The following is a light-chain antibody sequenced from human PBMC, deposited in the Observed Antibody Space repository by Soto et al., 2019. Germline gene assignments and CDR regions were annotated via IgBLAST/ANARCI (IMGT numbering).Light chain of an antibody. J-gene: IGKJ4*01. CDR1: QDISNY. CDR3: QQYGNRPPGVT. CDR2: DAS. Sequence: DIQMTQSPSSLSASVGDRVTITCQASQDISNYLNWYQQKPGKAPKLLIYDASNLETGVPSRFSGSGSGTDFTCIIRSLQPEDIATYYCQQYGNRPPGVTFGGGTKVEIK. V-gene: IGKV1-33*01.